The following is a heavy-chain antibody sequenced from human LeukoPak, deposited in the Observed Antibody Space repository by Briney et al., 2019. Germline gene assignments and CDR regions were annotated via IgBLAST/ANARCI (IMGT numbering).Heavy chain of an antibody. CDR2: IHPNGVNT. J-gene: IGHJ6*03. CDR3: ARSRNYGSGTSYYMDV. V-gene: IGHV3-23*01. D-gene: IGHD3-10*01. CDR1: GFTFSHIG. Sequence: GGSLRLSCEASGFTFSHIGMAWVRQAPGKGLEWVSSIHPNGVNTHYADSVRGRFTISRDNSQNTLYLQMNSLRAGDTAVYYCARSRNYGSGTSYYMDVWGKGTTVTISS.